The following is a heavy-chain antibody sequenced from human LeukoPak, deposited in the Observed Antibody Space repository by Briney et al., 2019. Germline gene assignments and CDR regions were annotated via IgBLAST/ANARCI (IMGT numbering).Heavy chain of an antibody. V-gene: IGHV3-23*01. CDR3: AKARNYYDTSGYGAYFGG. CDR2: ISTSGSRT. D-gene: IGHD3-22*01. CDR1: GFTFSSDA. Sequence: PGGSLRLSCAASGFTFSSDAVNWVRQAPGKGLEWVSGISTSGSRTYYADSLKGRITISKDNSKNTLYLQMNSLRVKDTALYYCAKARNYYDTSGYGAYFGGWGKGSLVSVSS. J-gene: IGHJ4*02.